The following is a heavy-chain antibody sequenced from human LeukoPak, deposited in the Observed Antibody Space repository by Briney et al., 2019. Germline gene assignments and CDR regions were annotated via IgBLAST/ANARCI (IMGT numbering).Heavy chain of an antibody. CDR3: AKAPVTTCRGAFCYPFDY. D-gene: IGHD2-15*01. J-gene: IGHJ4*02. Sequence: PGGSLRLSCAASGFTLSSYAMSWVRQAPGKGLEWVSAISDTGNTYHADSVKGRFTISRDSSKNTLFLQMNRLRPEDAAAYYCAKAPVTTCRGAFCYPFDYWGLGTLVTVSS. V-gene: IGHV3-23*01. CDR2: ISDTGNT. CDR1: GFTLSSYA.